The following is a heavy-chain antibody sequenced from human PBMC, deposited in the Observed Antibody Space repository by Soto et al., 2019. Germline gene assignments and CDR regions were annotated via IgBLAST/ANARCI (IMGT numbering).Heavy chain of an antibody. CDR2: IYYSGST. V-gene: IGHV4-31*03. D-gene: IGHD2-15*01. CDR1: GGSISSGGYY. Sequence: TSETLSLTCTVSGGSISSGGYYWSWIRQHPGKGLEWIGYIYYSGSTYYNPSLKSRVTISVDTSKNQFSLKLSSVTAADTAVYYCAGLVVAATRYFQHWGQGTLVTVSS. J-gene: IGHJ1*01. CDR3: AGLVVAATRYFQH.